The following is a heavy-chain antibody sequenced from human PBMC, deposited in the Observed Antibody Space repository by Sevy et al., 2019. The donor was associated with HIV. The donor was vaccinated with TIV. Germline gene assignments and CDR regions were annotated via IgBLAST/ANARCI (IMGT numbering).Heavy chain of an antibody. CDR2: IIPIFGTA. D-gene: IGHD5-18*01. CDR3: ARGNGYSYGLNAFDI. CDR1: GGTFSSYA. J-gene: IGHJ3*02. Sequence: ASVKVSCKASGGTFSSYAISWVRQAPGQGLEWMGGIIPIFGTANYAQKFQGRVTITADESTSTAYMELSSLRSEDTAVYYCARGNGYSYGLNAFDIWGQGTMVTVSS. V-gene: IGHV1-69*13.